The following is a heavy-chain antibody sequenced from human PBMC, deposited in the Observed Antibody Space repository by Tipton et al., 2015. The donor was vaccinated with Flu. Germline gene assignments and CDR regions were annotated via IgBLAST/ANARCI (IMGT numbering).Heavy chain of an antibody. CDR3: AGSEYSRGWFTFDY. D-gene: IGHD6-19*01. CDR2: ISPYNGNT. CDR1: SYTFTTYG. V-gene: IGHV1-18*01. Sequence: QVQLVQSGAEVKKPGASVKVSCKASSYTFTTYGISWVRQAPGQGLEWMGWISPYNGNTNYAQKLQGRVTMTTDTSTSTAYMELRSLRSDDTAVYYCAGSEYSRGWFTFDYWGQGTLVTVSS. J-gene: IGHJ4*02.